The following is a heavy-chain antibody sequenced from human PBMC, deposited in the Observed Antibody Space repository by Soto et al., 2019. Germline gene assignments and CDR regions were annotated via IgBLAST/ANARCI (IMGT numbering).Heavy chain of an antibody. J-gene: IGHJ6*01. D-gene: IGHD3-3*01. CDR1: GFSLSTSGMC. Sequence: SGPTLVNPTQTLTLTCTSSGFSLSTSGMCVSWIRQPPGKALEWLALIDWDDDKYYSTSLKTRLTISKDTSKNQVVLTMTNMDPVDTATYYCARMSRRIRIFGVDYYYYGMEVWGQGTTVNVS. V-gene: IGHV2-70*01. CDR3: ARMSRRIRIFGVDYYYYGMEV. CDR2: IDWDDDK.